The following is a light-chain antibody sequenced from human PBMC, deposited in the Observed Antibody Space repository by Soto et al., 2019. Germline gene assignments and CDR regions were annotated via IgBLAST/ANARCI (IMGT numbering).Light chain of an antibody. CDR3: SSDASGSPLGV. Sequence: QSALTQPASVSGSPGQSITISCTGTSSDFGSYNLVSWYQQHPGRAPQLIIYAVSARPSGISNRFSGSKSGDTASLTISGLQAEDEADYYCSSDASGSPLGVFGGGTKLTVL. CDR2: AVS. V-gene: IGLV2-23*02. J-gene: IGLJ3*02. CDR1: SSDFGSYNL.